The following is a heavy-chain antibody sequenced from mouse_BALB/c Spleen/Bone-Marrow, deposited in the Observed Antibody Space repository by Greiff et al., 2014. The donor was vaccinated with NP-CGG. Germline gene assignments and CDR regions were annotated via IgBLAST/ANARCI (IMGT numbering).Heavy chain of an antibody. V-gene: IGHV1-63*02. CDR3: ARRGTGVDY. CDR1: GYTFNNYW. J-gene: IGHJ2*01. CDR2: IYPGGGYT. D-gene: IGHD4-1*01. Sequence: QVPLKQSGAELGRPGTSVKISCKASGYTFNNYWLGWGKERAGHGLEWIGDIYPGGGYTNYNEKFKGKATLTADTSSSTAYMQLSSLTSEDSAVYFCARRGTGVDYWGQGTTLTVSS.